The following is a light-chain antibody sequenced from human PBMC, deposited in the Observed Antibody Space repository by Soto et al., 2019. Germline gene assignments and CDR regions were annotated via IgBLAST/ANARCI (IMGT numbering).Light chain of an antibody. CDR1: NIGSKS. Sequence: YELTQPPSVSVAPGKTARITCGGNNIGSKSVHWYQQKPGQAPVLVIYYDSDRPSGIPERFSGSNSGNTATLTISRVEAGDEADYYCQVWDSSSDHPYVFGTGTKLTVL. CDR2: YDS. CDR3: QVWDSSSDHPYV. J-gene: IGLJ1*01. V-gene: IGLV3-21*04.